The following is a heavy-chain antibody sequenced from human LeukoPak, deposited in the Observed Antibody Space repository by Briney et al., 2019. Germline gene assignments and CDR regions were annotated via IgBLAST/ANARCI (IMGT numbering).Heavy chain of an antibody. Sequence: GRSLRLSCAASGFTFNNYGLPWVRQAPGKGLEWVTLISHDGNNEYYADSVEGRFATSRDDSKNTLYLQMNSLRAEDTAVYYCAKDPSLRVTLPVWGQGTLVTVSS. CDR2: ISHDGNNE. CDR1: GFTFNNYG. V-gene: IGHV3-30*18. CDR3: AKDPSLRVTLPV. J-gene: IGHJ4*02. D-gene: IGHD2-21*02.